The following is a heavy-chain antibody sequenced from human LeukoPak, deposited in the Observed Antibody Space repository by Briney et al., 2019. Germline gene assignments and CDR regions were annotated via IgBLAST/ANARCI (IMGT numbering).Heavy chain of an antibody. CDR1: GFTFSSYA. CDR3: ARHRDSDISGSSAGLDY. CDR2: IRRDGNEK. V-gene: IGHV3-7*01. J-gene: IGHJ4*02. D-gene: IGHD3-22*01. Sequence: PGRSLRLSCAASGFTFSSYAMHWVRQAPGKGLKWVANIRRDGNEKHYVESMEGRFIITRDNAKNSLYLEMDSLRVEDTAVYFCARHRDSDISGSSAGLDYWGQGTLVTVSS.